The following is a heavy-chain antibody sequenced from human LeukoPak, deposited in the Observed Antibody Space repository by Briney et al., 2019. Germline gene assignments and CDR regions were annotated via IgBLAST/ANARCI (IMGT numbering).Heavy chain of an antibody. CDR1: GGSISSYY. V-gene: IGHV4-59*08. J-gene: IGHJ5*02. D-gene: IGHD6-13*01. CDR2: IYYSGST. CDR3: AAIFIAAADRGWFDP. Sequence: SETLSLTCTVSGGSISSYYWSWIRQPPGKGLEWIGYIYYSGSTNYNPSLKSRVTISVDTSKNQFSLKLSSVTAADTAVYYCAAIFIAAADRGWFDPWGQGTLVTVSS.